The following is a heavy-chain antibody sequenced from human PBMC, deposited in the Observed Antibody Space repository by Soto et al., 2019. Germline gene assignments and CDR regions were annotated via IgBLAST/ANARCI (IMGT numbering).Heavy chain of an antibody. CDR1: GGSIISNY. Sequence: QVHLQESGPGLVKPSETLSLPCTVPGGSIISNYWTWIRQPPGGGLEWIGYIYYSGSTNYNPSLKSRVTISVDTSKNQFSLKLSSVTAADTAVYYCARGGSSGWYFDYWGQGTLVTVSS. D-gene: IGHD6-19*01. V-gene: IGHV4-59*01. CDR3: ARGGSSGWYFDY. J-gene: IGHJ4*02. CDR2: IYYSGST.